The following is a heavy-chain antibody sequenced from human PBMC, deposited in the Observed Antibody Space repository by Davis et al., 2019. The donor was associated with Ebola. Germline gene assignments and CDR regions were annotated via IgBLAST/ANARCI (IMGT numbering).Heavy chain of an antibody. D-gene: IGHD6-19*01. Sequence: ASVKVSCKASGGTFSSYAISWVRQAPGQGLEWMGWINPNSGGTNYAQKFQGRVTMTRDTSISTAYMELSRLRSDDTAVYYCARVGGIAVAGRGGSDYWGQGTLVTVSS. CDR1: GGTFSSYA. V-gene: IGHV1-2*02. CDR3: ARVGGIAVAGRGGSDY. J-gene: IGHJ4*02. CDR2: INPNSGGT.